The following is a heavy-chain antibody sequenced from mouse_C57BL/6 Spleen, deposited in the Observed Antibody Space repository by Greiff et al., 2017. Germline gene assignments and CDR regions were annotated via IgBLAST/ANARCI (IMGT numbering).Heavy chain of an antibody. V-gene: IGHV5-16*01. Sequence: EVKLMESEGGLVQPGSSMKLSCTASGFTFSDYYMAWVRQVPEKGLEWVANINYDGSSTYYLDSLKSRFIISRDNAKNILYLQMSSLKSEDTATYYCARDVYFDYGGQGTTLTVSS. CDR3: ARDVYFDY. J-gene: IGHJ2*01. CDR1: GFTFSDYY. CDR2: INYDGSST.